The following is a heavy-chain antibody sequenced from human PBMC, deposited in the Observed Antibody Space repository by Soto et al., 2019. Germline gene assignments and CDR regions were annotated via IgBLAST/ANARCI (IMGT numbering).Heavy chain of an antibody. J-gene: IGHJ4*02. CDR2: INHSGST. Sequence: PSGTLSLTLAVFGGSFSGYYWGWVRQPPGKGLEWIGEINHSGSTNYSPSLKSRVTISVDTSKNQFSLRLSSATAADTAVYYCARRDSSGWYDFDYWGQGTLVTVSS. V-gene: IGHV4-34*01. CDR1: GGSFSGYY. D-gene: IGHD6-19*01. CDR3: ARRDSSGWYDFDY.